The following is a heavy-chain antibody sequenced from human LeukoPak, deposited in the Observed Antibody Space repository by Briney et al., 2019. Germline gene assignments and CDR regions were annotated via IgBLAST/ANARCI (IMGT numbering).Heavy chain of an antibody. Sequence: ASVKVSCKASGYTFTAYYIHWLGQAPGQGLEWMGWINPNIGCANYALKFQGRVTMTRDTSISTVYMELRRLRSDDTAVYYCARDSHIAGVAYYFDYWGQGTLVTVSS. D-gene: IGHD6-13*01. J-gene: IGHJ4*02. V-gene: IGHV1-2*02. CDR2: INPNIGCA. CDR1: GYTFTAYY. CDR3: ARDSHIAGVAYYFDY.